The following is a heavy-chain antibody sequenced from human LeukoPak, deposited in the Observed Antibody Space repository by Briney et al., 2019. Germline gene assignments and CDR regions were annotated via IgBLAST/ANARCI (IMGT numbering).Heavy chain of an antibody. J-gene: IGHJ4*02. Sequence: SETLSLTCTVSGGSISSYYWSWIRQPAGKGLEWIGHTYTSGSTKYNPSLKGRVTMSVDTSKNQFSLNLSSVTAADTAVYYCAKPGSSRGIAGRRPTKYYFDYWGQGTLVTVSS. CDR2: TYTSGST. V-gene: IGHV4-4*07. CDR3: AKPGSSRGIAGRRPTKYYFDY. CDR1: GGSISSYY. D-gene: IGHD6-6*01.